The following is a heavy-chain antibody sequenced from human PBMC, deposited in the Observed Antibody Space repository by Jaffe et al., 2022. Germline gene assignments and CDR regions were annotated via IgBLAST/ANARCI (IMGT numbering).Heavy chain of an antibody. D-gene: IGHD3-16*01. Sequence: QLQLQESGPGLVKPSETLSLTCTVSGGSISSSSYYWGWIRQPPGKGLEWIGSIYYSGSTYYNPSLKSRVTISVDTSKNQFSLKLSSVTAADTAVYYCARRNGIWGSYGDPLNWYFDLWGRGTLVTVSS. V-gene: IGHV4-39*01. CDR1: GGSISSSSYY. CDR2: IYYSGST. CDR3: ARRNGIWGSYGDPLNWYFDL. J-gene: IGHJ2*01.